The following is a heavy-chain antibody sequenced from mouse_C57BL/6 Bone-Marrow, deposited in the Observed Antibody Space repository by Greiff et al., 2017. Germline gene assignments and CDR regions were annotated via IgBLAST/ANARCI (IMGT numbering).Heavy chain of an antibody. Sequence: VQLQQPGAELVKPGASVKLSCKASGYTFTSYWMHWVKQRPGQGLEWIGMIHPNSGSTNYNEKFKSKATLTVDKSSSTAYMQLSSLTSEDSAVYYCARSGLLRAWFAYWGQGTLVTVSA. D-gene: IGHD1-1*01. CDR2: IHPNSGST. CDR3: ARSGLLRAWFAY. V-gene: IGHV1-64*01. CDR1: GYTFTSYW. J-gene: IGHJ3*01.